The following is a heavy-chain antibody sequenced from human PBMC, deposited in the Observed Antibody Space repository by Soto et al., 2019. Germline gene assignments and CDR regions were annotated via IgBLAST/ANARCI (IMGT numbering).Heavy chain of an antibody. V-gene: IGHV3-53*04. J-gene: IGHJ4*02. CDR3: ARDFRPPYGVRYFDY. D-gene: IGHD4-17*01. CDR2: IYSGGST. CDR1: GFTVSSNY. Sequence: EVQLVESGGGLFQPGGSLRLSCAASGFTVSSNYMSWVRQAPGKGLEWVSVIYSGGSTYYADSVKGRFTISRHNSKNTLYLLMNSLRAEDTAVYYCARDFRPPYGVRYFDYWGQGTLVTVSS.